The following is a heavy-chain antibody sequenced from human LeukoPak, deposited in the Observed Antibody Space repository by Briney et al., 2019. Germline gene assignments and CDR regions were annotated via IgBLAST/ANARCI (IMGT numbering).Heavy chain of an antibody. J-gene: IGHJ4*02. Sequence: PGGSLRLSCTASGFSVSSNYMSRVRQAPGRGLEWVSVIYTDGSTNYADSVKGRLTISRDNSKNTVYLQMNNLRAEDTAVYYCARAETAAGSYWGQGTLVTVSS. D-gene: IGHD6-13*01. CDR1: GFSVSSNY. CDR3: ARAETAAGSY. V-gene: IGHV3-53*01. CDR2: IYTDGST.